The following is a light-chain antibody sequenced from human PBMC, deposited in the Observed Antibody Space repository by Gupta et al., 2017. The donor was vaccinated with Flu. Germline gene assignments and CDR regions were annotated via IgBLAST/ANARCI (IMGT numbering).Light chain of an antibody. CDR3: CSYAGTYTYV. J-gene: IGLJ1*01. CDR1: DVGGYNY. V-gene: IGLV2-11*01. Sequence: DVGGYNYVSWYQQHPGKAPRLMIYDVSKRPSGVLDRFSGSKSGNSASLTSLTISGLQAEDEADYYCCSYAGTYTYVFGTGTKVTVL. CDR2: DVS.